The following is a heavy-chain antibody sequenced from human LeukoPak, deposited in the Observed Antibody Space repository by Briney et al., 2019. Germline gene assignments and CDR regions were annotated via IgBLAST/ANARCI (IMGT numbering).Heavy chain of an antibody. J-gene: IGHJ4*02. CDR1: GFTFSSSW. D-gene: IGHD3-16*01. V-gene: IGHV3-74*01. Sequence: PGGSLRLSCAASGFTFSSSWMHWVRQAPGKGLVWVSRITRDGSSTTYADSVKGRFTTSRDNAKNTLYLQMDSLRDDDTAVYYCARLVGVSPLDYWGQGTPVTVSS. CDR3: ARLVGVSPLDY. CDR2: ITRDGSST.